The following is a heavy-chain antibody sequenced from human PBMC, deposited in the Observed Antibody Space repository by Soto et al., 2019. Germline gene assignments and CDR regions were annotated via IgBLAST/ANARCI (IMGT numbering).Heavy chain of an antibody. D-gene: IGHD6-19*01. V-gene: IGHV1-18*01. CDR2: ISAYNGNT. J-gene: IGHJ6*01. Sequence: VQLVQSGPEVKKPGASVKVSCKASGYTFTSFGITWVRQAPGQGLEWMGWISAYNGNTNYPQKVQGRVTMTTDTSTSTAYMELRSLRSDDTAVYYCARDKTVAGPRGPSCSYYDYYGMDVWGQGTTVTVSS. CDR1: GYTFTSFG. CDR3: ARDKTVAGPRGPSCSYYDYYGMDV.